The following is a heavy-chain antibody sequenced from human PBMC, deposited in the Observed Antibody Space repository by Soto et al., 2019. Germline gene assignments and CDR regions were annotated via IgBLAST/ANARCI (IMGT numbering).Heavy chain of an antibody. CDR3: ARGRKTTVTYYYYYGMDV. D-gene: IGHD4-17*01. Sequence: ETLSLTCAVYGGSFSVYYRSWIRQPPGKGLEWIGEINHSGSTNYNPSLKSRVTISVDTSKNQFSLKLSSVTAADTAVYYCARGRKTTVTYYYYYGMDVWGQGTTVTVSS. CDR1: GGSFSVYY. V-gene: IGHV4-34*01. CDR2: INHSGST. J-gene: IGHJ6*02.